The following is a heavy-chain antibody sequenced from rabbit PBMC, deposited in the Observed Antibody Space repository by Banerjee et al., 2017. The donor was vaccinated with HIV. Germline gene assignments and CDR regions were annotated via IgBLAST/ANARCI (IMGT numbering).Heavy chain of an antibody. CDR2: IYAGSSGST. V-gene: IGHV1S40*01. CDR1: GFDFSSNA. D-gene: IGHD4-1*01. J-gene: IGHJ4*01. CDR3: VSGDGWNNF. Sequence: QSVEESGGDLVKPGASLTLTCKASGFDFSSNAMCWVRQAPGKGLEWIACIYAGSSGSTYYASWVNGRFTISSHNAQNTLYLQLNSLTAADTATYFCVSGDGWNNFWGQGTLVTVS.